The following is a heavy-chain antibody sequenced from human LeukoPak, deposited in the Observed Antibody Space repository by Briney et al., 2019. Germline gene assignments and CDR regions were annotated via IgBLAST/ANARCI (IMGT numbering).Heavy chain of an antibody. D-gene: IGHD6-19*01. V-gene: IGHV4-59*08. Sequence: SETLSLTCTVSGGSISSYYWSWIRQPPGKGLEWIGYIYYSGSTNYNPSLKSRVTMSVDTSKNQFSLKLSSVTAADTAVYYCARHLCNGWYGFDYWGQGTLVTVSS. CDR3: ARHLCNGWYGFDY. CDR1: GGSISSYY. J-gene: IGHJ4*02. CDR2: IYYSGST.